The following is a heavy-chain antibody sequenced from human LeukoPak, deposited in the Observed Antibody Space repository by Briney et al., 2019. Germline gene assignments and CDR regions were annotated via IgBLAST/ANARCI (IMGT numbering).Heavy chain of an antibody. Sequence: GGSLRLSCAASGFTFTNYAMNWVRQAPGKGLEWVSGISGSGDSTHYADSVKGRFTISRDNSKNTLHLQMNSLRAEDTADYFCAKNAALPYCTSTTCPIDPWGQGALVTVSS. CDR3: AKNAALPYCTSTTCPIDP. D-gene: IGHD2-2*01. CDR1: GFTFTNYA. CDR2: ISGSGDST. J-gene: IGHJ5*02. V-gene: IGHV3-23*01.